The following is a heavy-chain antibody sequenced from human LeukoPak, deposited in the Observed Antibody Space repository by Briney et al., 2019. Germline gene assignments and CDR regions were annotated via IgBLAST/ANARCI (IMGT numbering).Heavy chain of an antibody. J-gene: IGHJ4*02. CDR3: ARHDSSGWYDGPGGFDY. CDR1: GGSLSSYD. D-gene: IGHD6-19*01. CDR2: IYCSGSS. Sequence: PSGTLSLTCAVSGGSLSSYDWSWVRQPPGKGLEWVWCIYCSGSSEYNASLESGVSISVAPYKNQFSLKLSSVTAADTAVYSCARHDSSGWYDGPGGFDYWGQGTLVTVSS. V-gene: IGHV4-59*08.